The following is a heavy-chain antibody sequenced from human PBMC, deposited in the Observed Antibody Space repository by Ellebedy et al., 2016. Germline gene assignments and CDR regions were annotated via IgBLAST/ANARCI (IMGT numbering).Heavy chain of an antibody. CDR3: ARERGRAIFGVVINDY. Sequence: ASVKVSCKASGYTFTSYGISWVRQAPGQGLEWMGWISAYNGNTNYAQKLQGRVTMTTDTSTSTAYMELRSLRSDDTAVYYCARERGRAIFGVVINDYWGQGTLVTVSS. D-gene: IGHD3-3*01. CDR2: ISAYNGNT. J-gene: IGHJ4*02. V-gene: IGHV1-18*01. CDR1: GYTFTSYG.